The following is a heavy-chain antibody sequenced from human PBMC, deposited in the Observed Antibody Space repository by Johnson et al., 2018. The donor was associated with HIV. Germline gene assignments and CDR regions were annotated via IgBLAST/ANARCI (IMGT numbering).Heavy chain of an antibody. CDR3: AKDSSGSFVIPSGAFDI. CDR1: GFTFSDYY. D-gene: IGHD1-26*01. CDR2: ISSNGGST. J-gene: IGHJ3*02. V-gene: IGHV3-64*01. Sequence: VQLVESGGGLVQPGGSLRLPCAASGFTFSDYYMSWIRQAPGKGLEYVSAISSNGGSTYYANSVKGRFTISRDNSKNTLYLQMNSLRAEDTAVYYCAKDSSGSFVIPSGAFDIWGQGTMVTVSS.